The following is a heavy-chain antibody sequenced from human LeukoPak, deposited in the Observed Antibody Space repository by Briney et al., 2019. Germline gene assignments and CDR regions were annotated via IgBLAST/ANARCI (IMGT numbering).Heavy chain of an antibody. D-gene: IGHD2-15*01. V-gene: IGHV4-34*01. CDR1: GGSFSGYY. CDR3: ARGGYCSGGSCYFLDY. J-gene: IGHJ4*02. CDR2: INHSGST. Sequence: SETLSLTCAVYGGSFSGYYWSWIRQPPGKGLEWIGEINHSGSTNYNPSLKSRVTISVDTSKNQFSLKLSSVTAADTAVYYCARGGYCSGGSCYFLDYWGQGTLVTVSS.